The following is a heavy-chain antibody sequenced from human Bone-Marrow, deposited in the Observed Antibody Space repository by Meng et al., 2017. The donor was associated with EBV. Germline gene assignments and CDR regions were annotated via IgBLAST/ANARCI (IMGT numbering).Heavy chain of an antibody. CDR1: EFTFSSYW. V-gene: IGHV3-74*01. CDR3: VRGYGGSYLGGDH. CDR2: INSDGSSK. D-gene: IGHD1-26*01. Sequence: VELWVYADRSFLHGWPLILSCAASEFTFSSYWMHWVRQAPGKGLVWVSRINSDGSSKSYADSVKGRFSISRDNAKNTLYLQMNSLTVDDTAIYYCVRGYGGSYLGGDHWGQGTLVTVSS. J-gene: IGHJ5*02.